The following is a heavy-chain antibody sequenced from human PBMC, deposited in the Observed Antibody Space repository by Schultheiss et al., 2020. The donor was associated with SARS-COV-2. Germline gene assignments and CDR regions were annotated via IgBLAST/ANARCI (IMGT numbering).Heavy chain of an antibody. CDR2: IYTSGST. Sequence: SETLSLTCAVSGGSISSSNWWSWVRQPPGKGLEWIGRIYTSGSTNYNPSLKSRVTISVDTSKNQFSLKLSSVTAADTAVYYCARAVVPAAIIALYYFDYWGQGTLVTVSS. V-gene: IGHV4-4*02. CDR1: GGSISSSNW. D-gene: IGHD2-2*01. J-gene: IGHJ4*02. CDR3: ARAVVPAAIIALYYFDY.